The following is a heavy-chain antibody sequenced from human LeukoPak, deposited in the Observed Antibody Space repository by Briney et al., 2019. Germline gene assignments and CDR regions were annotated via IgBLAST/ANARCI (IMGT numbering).Heavy chain of an antibody. CDR2: IYPGDSET. V-gene: IGHV5-51*01. CDR1: GYSYTSYW. D-gene: IGHD5-24*01. CDR3: ARITGWLQPFDY. Sequence: GESLKISCKGSGYSYTSYWIGWVRQMPGKGLEWMGIIYPGDSETRYSPSFQGQVTISADKSINTAYLQWGSLKASDTAIYYCARITGWLQPFDYWGQGTLVTVSS. J-gene: IGHJ4*02.